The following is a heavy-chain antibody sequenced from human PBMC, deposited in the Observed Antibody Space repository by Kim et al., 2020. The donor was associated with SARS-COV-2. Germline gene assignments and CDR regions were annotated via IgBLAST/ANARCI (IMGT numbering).Heavy chain of an antibody. J-gene: IGHJ6*03. V-gene: IGHV3-7*01. D-gene: IGHD3-3*01. CDR3: ARVRFLANNYYYYDMDV. CDR1: GFTFSSYW. Sequence: GGSLRLSCAASGFTFSSYWMSWVRQAPGKGLEWVANIKQDGSEKYYVDSVKGRFTISRDNAKNSLYLQMNSLRAEDTAVYYCARVRFLANNYYYYDMDVWGKGSTVTV. CDR2: IKQDGSEK.